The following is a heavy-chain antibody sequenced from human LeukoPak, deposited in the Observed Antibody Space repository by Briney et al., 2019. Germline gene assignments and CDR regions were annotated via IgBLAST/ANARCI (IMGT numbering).Heavy chain of an antibody. CDR3: VRQQSGSYYFVN. CDR1: GFTLSNHA. CDR2: TKQDGSEK. V-gene: IGHV3-7*01. Sequence: GGSLRLSCAASGFTLSNHAMIWVRQAPGKGLEWVANTKQDGSEKNYVDSVKGRFTISRDNAKNSLYLQMNSLRVDDTAVYYCVRQQSGSYYFVNWGQGTLVTVSS. D-gene: IGHD3-10*01. J-gene: IGHJ4*02.